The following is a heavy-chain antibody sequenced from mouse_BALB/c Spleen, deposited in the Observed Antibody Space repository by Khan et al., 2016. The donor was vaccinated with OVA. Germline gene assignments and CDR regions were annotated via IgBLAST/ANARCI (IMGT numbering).Heavy chain of an antibody. D-gene: IGHD4-1*01. CDR2: ISYSATT. CDR3: ASERGRYYAMDY. J-gene: IGHJ4*01. CDR1: GYSITSDYA. V-gene: IGHV3-2*02. Sequence: EVQLVESGPGLVKPSQSLSLTCTVTGYSITSDYAWNWIRQFPGNKLEWMGYISYSATTTYNPSLTSRISITRDTSKNQFFLHLNSVTTEDTATYYCASERGRYYAMDYWGQGTSVTVSA.